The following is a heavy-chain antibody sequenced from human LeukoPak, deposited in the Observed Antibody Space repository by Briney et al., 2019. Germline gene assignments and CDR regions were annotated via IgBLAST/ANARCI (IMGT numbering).Heavy chain of an antibody. D-gene: IGHD6-19*01. V-gene: IGHV1-18*01. CDR1: GYTFTSYG. CDR2: IGAYNGNT. Sequence: ASVKVSCKASGYTFTSYGISWVRQAPGQGLEWMGWIGAYNGNTNYAQKLQGRVTMTTDTSTSTAYMELRSLRSDDTAVYYCARVISVAGTGDYWGQGTLVTVSS. CDR3: ARVISVAGTGDY. J-gene: IGHJ4*02.